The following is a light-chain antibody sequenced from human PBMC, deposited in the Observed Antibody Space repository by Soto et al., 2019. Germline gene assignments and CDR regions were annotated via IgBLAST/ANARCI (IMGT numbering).Light chain of an antibody. CDR3: CSNAGTNTLI. J-gene: IGLJ2*01. V-gene: IGLV2-11*01. CDR2: DVS. Sequence: QSALTQPRSVSGSPGQSVTISCTGTSSDVGGYNYVSWYQQHPGKAPKFMIYDVSKRPSGVPDRFSGSKSGNTASLTISGLQAEDEADYYCCSNAGTNTLIFGGWTKVTVL. CDR1: SSDVGGYNY.